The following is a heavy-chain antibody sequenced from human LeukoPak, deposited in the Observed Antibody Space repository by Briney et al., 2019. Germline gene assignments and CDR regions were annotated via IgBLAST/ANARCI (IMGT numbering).Heavy chain of an antibody. D-gene: IGHD6-19*01. V-gene: IGHV3-30*02. Sequence: GGSLRLSCAASGFTFSSYGMHWVRQAPGKGLEWVAFIRYDGSNKYYADSVKGRFTISRDNSKNTLYLQVNSLRAEDTAVYYCAKERLAVAGYFDYWGQGTLVTVSS. CDR1: GFTFSSYG. CDR2: IRYDGSNK. CDR3: AKERLAVAGYFDY. J-gene: IGHJ4*02.